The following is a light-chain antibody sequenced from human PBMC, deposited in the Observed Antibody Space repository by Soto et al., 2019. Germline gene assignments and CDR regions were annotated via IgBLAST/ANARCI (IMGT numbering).Light chain of an antibody. CDR2: AAS. CDR1: QSISNF. V-gene: IGKV1-39*01. Sequence: DIPMTQSPSSLSASVGDRVTITCRPNQSISNFLNWYQQKPGKAPELLISAASSLLSGVPSRFSGTGSGTDFTPTISSLQPEDVATYYCQQSYGTPLTFGGGTKVEIK. CDR3: QQSYGTPLT. J-gene: IGKJ4*01.